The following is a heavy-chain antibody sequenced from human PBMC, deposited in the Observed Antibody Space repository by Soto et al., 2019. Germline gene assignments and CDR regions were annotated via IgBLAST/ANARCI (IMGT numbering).Heavy chain of an antibody. Sequence: SETLSLTCAVSSGSISSSNWWSWVRQPPGKGLGWIGEIYHSGSTNYNPSLKRRVTISVDTSKNQFSLKLSSVTAADTAVYYCSSGGGDYYDSSGHLDYWGQGTLVTVSS. CDR2: IYHSGST. V-gene: IGHV4-4*02. CDR1: SGSISSSNW. D-gene: IGHD3-22*01. J-gene: IGHJ4*02. CDR3: SSGGGDYYDSSGHLDY.